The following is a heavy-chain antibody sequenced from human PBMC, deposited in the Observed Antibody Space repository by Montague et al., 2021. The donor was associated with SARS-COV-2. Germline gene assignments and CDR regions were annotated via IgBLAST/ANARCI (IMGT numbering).Heavy chain of an antibody. CDR3: ARIWGATRGDAFDI. CDR1: GFSLSTSGMC. Sequence: PALVKPTQTLTLTCTFFGFSLSTSGMCVSWIRQPPGKALEWLALXDWDDDKYYSTSLKTRLTISKYTSKNQVVLTMTNMDPVDIATYYCARIWGATRGDAFDIWGQGTMVTVSS. D-gene: IGHD1-26*01. V-gene: IGHV2-70*01. CDR2: XDWDDDK. J-gene: IGHJ3*02.